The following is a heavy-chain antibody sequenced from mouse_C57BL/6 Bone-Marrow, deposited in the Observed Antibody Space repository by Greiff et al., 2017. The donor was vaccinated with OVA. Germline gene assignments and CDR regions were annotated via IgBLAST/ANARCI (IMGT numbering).Heavy chain of an antibody. CDR1: GYTFTSYW. D-gene: IGHD1-1*01. V-gene: IGHV1-64*01. J-gene: IGHJ2*01. Sequence: QVQLQQPGAELVKPGASVKLSCKASGYTFTSYWMHWVKQRPGQGLEWIGMIHPNSGSTNYNEKFKSKATLTVDKSSSTAYMQLSSLTSEDSAVYYCAISFITTVVAFDYWGQGTTLTVSS. CDR2: IHPNSGST. CDR3: AISFITTVVAFDY.